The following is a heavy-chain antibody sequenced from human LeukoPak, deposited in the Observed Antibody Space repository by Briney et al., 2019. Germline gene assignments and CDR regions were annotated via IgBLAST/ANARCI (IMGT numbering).Heavy chain of an antibody. CDR3: AKVTWGSGLNDY. Sequence: PGGSLRLSCVASGFTFSSYAMSWDRQAPGKGLEWVSAISGSGDGAFYADFVKGRFTIFSDNANSTLYLQMDSLTAEDTAIYYCAKVTWGSGLNDYWGQGTLVTVPS. D-gene: IGHD6-19*01. CDR1: GFTFSSYA. J-gene: IGHJ4*02. CDR2: ISGSGDGA. V-gene: IGHV3-23*01.